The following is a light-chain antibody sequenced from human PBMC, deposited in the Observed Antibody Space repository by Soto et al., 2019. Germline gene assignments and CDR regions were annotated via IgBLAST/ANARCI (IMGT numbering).Light chain of an antibody. CDR3: QQYNNWLWT. CDR1: QSVSSN. V-gene: IGKV3-15*01. Sequence: EIVMTQSPATLSVSPGERATLSCRASQSVSSNLAWYQQKPGQAPRLLLYGASTRATGIPARFSGSGSGTEFTLTISRLQSEDFAVYYCQQYNNWLWTFGQGTKVDIK. CDR2: GAS. J-gene: IGKJ1*01.